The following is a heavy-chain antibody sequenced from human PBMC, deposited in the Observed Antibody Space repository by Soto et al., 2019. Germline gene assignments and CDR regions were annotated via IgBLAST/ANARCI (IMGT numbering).Heavy chain of an antibody. CDR2: ISGSGGST. D-gene: IGHD3-10*01. CDR3: AKVYYYGSGSYSYYFDY. CDR1: GFTFSSYA. J-gene: IGHJ4*02. Sequence: GGSLRLSCAASGFTFSSYAMSWVRQAPGKGLEWVSAISGSGGSTYYADSVKGRFTISRDNSKNTLYLQMNSLRAEDTAVYYCAKVYYYGSGSYSYYFDYWGQGTLVTVSS. V-gene: IGHV3-23*01.